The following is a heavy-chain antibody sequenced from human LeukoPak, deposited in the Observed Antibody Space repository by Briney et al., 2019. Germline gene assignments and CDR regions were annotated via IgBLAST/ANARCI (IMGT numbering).Heavy chain of an antibody. CDR2: INPNSGGT. CDR1: GYTFTGYY. J-gene: IGHJ4*02. Sequence: ASVKVSCKASGYTFTGYYMHWVRQAPGQGLEWMGWINPNSGGTNYAQKFQGRVTMTRDTSISTAYMELSRLRSDDTAVYYCAKDAESSPEVDYWGQGTLVTVSS. CDR3: AKDAESSPEVDY. V-gene: IGHV1-2*02.